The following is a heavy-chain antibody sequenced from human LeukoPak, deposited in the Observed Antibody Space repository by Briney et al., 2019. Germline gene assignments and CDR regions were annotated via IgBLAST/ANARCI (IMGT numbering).Heavy chain of an antibody. V-gene: IGHV4-61*02. CDR2: FHISGNS. CDR3: ARLDWNYGFDY. CDR1: DGSVSSGSYY. J-gene: IGHJ4*02. Sequence: PSQTLSLTCSVSDGSVSSGSYYWSWIRRPAGKGLEWIGRFHISGNSNYNPSLKSRVTISLDTSKNHFSLNLSSVTATDTAVYYCARLDWNYGFDYWGQGTLVTVSS. D-gene: IGHD1-7*01.